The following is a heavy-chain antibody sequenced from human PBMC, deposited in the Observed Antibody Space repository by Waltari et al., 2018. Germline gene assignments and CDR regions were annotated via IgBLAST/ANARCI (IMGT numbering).Heavy chain of an antibody. CDR2: IIPILGTA. J-gene: IGHJ2*01. V-gene: IGHV1-69*12. CDR1: GGTFSSYA. D-gene: IGHD3-22*01. CDR3: ARNYDSSGYYYVRWYFDL. Sequence: QVQLVQSGAEVKKPGSSVKVSCKASGGTFSSYAISWVRQAPGQGLEWMGGIIPILGTANYAQKCQGRVTITADESTSTAYMELSSLRSEDTAVYYCARNYDSSGYYYVRWYFDLWGRGTLVTVSS.